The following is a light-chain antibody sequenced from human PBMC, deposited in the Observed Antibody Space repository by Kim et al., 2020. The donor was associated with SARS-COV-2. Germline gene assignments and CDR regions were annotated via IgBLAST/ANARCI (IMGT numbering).Light chain of an antibody. V-gene: IGKV3-15*01. Sequence: EIVMTQSPATLSVSPGERATLSCRASQSVGSNLAWYQQKPGQAPRLLIYGASTRATGIPARFSGSGSGTEFTLTINSLQSEDFAVYYCQQYNNWPPWTFGQGTKVDIK. CDR1: QSVGSN. J-gene: IGKJ1*01. CDR3: QQYNNWPPWT. CDR2: GAS.